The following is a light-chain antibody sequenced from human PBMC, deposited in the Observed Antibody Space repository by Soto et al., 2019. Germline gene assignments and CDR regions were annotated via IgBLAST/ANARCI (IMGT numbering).Light chain of an antibody. Sequence: DIQMTQSPSTLSASVGDRVTITCRASQSISSWFAWYHQKPGKAPKLLIYDASSLDSGVPSRFSGSVSDTEFTLTISSLQPDDFATYYCQQYNSYPWTFGQGTKVEIK. J-gene: IGKJ1*01. CDR1: QSISSW. CDR3: QQYNSYPWT. CDR2: DAS. V-gene: IGKV1-5*01.